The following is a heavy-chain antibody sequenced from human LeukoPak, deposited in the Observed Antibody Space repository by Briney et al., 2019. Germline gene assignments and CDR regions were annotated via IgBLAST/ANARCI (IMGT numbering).Heavy chain of an antibody. J-gene: IGHJ4*02. Sequence: GASLRLSCAASGFTFSGYSMNWVRQAPGKGLEWVSIISGDSSHIYDTDSAKGRFTISRDNAKNSLYLQMNSLRPEDTAVYYCVRGATAVTRHLDYWGQGTLVTVSS. D-gene: IGHD4-23*01. V-gene: IGHV3-21*01. CDR2: ISGDSSHI. CDR1: GFTFSGYS. CDR3: VRGATAVTRHLDY.